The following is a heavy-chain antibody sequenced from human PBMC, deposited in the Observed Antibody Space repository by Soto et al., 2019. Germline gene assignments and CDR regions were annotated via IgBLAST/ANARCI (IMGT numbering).Heavy chain of an antibody. V-gene: IGHV3-7*01. CDR2: IKEDGSEK. J-gene: IGHJ4*02. Sequence: EVQLVESGGGLVQPGGSLRLSCAASGYDFRSYWMSWVRQAPGKGLEWVAHIKEDGSEKYYVDSVKGRFTISRDIAKSSLYLQMNSLRAEDTAVYYCTTLYYFAFNYWGQEGALVTVSS. CDR3: TTLYYFAFNY. CDR1: GYDFRSYW. D-gene: IGHD3-10*01.